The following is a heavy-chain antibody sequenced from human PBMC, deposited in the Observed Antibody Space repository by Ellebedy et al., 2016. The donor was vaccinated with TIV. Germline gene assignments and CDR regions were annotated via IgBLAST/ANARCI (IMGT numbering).Heavy chain of an antibody. D-gene: IGHD4/OR15-4a*01. CDR2: IYHTGST. CDR3: ARVGASDRNPLDS. V-gene: IGHV4-4*02. CDR1: GAYISSTNW. J-gene: IGHJ4*02. Sequence: SETLSLTXVVSGAYISSTNWWSWVRQPPGRGLECLGQIYHTGSTTYNPSLRSRVTISVDKSKNQFSLILSSVTAADTAVYYCARVGASDRNPLDSWGQGTLVTVSS.